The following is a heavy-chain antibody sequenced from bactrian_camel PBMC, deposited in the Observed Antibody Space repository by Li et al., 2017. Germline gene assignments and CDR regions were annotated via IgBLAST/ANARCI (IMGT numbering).Heavy chain of an antibody. CDR2: ISVVGTT. CDR1: EYTYSLPY. CDR3: ATVVEFWGGSCYWSDFDF. V-gene: IGHV3S53*01. Sequence: QVQLVESGGGSVQAGGSLRLSCAASEYTYSLPYMGWFRQAPGKEREFVARISVVGTTDTADSVKGRFTISRGNADNTLYLQMDSLKPDDTGTYLCATVVEFWGGSCYWSDFDFFGQGTQVTV. J-gene: IGHJ6*01. D-gene: IGHD1*01.